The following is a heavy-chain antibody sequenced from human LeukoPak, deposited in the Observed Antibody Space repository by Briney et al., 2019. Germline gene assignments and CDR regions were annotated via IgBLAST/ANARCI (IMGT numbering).Heavy chain of an antibody. Sequence: GGSLRLSCAASGFTFSSYSMNWVRQAPGKGLEWVSSNSSSSSYIYYADSVKGRFTISRDNAKNSLYLQMNSLRAEDTAVYYCARDMRDPIAARPVYFDYWGQGTLVTVSS. CDR1: GFTFSSYS. J-gene: IGHJ4*02. V-gene: IGHV3-21*01. CDR2: NSSSSSYI. CDR3: ARDMRDPIAARPVYFDY. D-gene: IGHD6-6*01.